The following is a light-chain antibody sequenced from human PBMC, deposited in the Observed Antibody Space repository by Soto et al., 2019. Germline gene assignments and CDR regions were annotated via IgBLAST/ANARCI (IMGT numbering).Light chain of an antibody. Sequence: QSVLTQPASVSGSPGQSITISCTGTSSDVGGYNYVSWYQQHPGKAPKLMIYEVSNRPSGVSNRFSGSKSGNTAPLTISGLQAEDEADYYCSSYTSSSTRLYVFGTGTKVTVL. CDR3: SSYTSSSTRLYV. V-gene: IGLV2-14*01. J-gene: IGLJ1*01. CDR2: EVS. CDR1: SSDVGGYNY.